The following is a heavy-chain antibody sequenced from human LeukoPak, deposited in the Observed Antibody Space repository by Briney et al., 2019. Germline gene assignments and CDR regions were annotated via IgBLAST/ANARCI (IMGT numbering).Heavy chain of an antibody. V-gene: IGHV3-21*01. J-gene: IGHJ4*02. CDR3: AKTLGYSSSPSFFDY. CDR2: ISSSSSYI. CDR1: GFTFSSYS. Sequence: TGGSLRLSCAASGFTFSSYSMNWVRQAPGKGLEWVSSISSSSSYIYYVDSFKGRFTISRDNAKNSLYLQMNSLRAEDTAVYYCAKTLGYSSSPSFFDYWGQGTLVTVSS. D-gene: IGHD6-6*01.